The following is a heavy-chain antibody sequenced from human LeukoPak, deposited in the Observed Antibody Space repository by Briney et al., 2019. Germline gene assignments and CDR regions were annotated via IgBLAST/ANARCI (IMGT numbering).Heavy chain of an antibody. CDR2: INPSGGST. CDR3: ARGSITMVRGVIARIDY. Sequence: ASVKVSCKASGYTFTSYYIHWVRQAPGQGLEWMGIINPSGGSTSYAQKFQGRVTMTRDTSTSTVYMELSSLRSEDTAVYYCARGSITMVRGVIARIDYWGQGTLVTVSS. CDR1: GYTFTSYY. V-gene: IGHV1-46*01. J-gene: IGHJ4*02. D-gene: IGHD3-10*01.